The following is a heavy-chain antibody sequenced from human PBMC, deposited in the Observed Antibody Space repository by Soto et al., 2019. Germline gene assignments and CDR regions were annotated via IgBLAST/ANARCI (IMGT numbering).Heavy chain of an antibody. D-gene: IGHD6-13*01. V-gene: IGHV3-48*02. CDR2: ISSSSSTI. CDR1: GFTFGSYS. J-gene: IGHJ6*02. CDR3: ARAGGQLDDYYYYGMDV. Sequence: GGSLRLSCAASGFTFGSYSMNWVRQAPGKGLEWVSYISSSSSTIYYADSVKGRFTISRDNAKNSLYLQMNSLRDEDTAVYYCARAGGQLDDYYYYGMDVWGQGTTVTVSS.